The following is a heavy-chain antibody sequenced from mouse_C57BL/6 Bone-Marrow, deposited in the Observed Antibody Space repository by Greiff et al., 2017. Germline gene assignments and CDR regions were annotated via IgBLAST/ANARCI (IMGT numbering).Heavy chain of an antibody. Sequence: VQLQESGAELARPGASVKLSCKASGYTFTSYGISWVKQRTGQGLEWIGEIYPRSGNTYYNEKFKGKATLTADKSSSTAYMELRSLTSEDAAVYFWARGDYYGPTYWGQGTTLTVSS. D-gene: IGHD1-1*01. V-gene: IGHV1-81*01. CDR3: ARGDYYGPTY. J-gene: IGHJ2*01. CDR2: IYPRSGNT. CDR1: GYTFTSYG.